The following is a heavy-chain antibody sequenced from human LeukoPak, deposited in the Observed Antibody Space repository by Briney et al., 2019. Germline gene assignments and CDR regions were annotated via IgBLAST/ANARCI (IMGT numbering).Heavy chain of an antibody. CDR3: AREDGNYRGYFDY. J-gene: IGHJ4*02. CDR2: IYSSGST. CDR1: GGSISNYY. V-gene: IGHV4-4*07. Sequence: SETLSLTCTVSGGSISNYYWGWIRQPAGKGLEWIGHIYSSGSTNYNPSLKSRVTVSVDTSKNQFSLKLSSVTAADTAVYYCAREDGNYRGYFDYWGQGTLVTVSS. D-gene: IGHD4-17*01.